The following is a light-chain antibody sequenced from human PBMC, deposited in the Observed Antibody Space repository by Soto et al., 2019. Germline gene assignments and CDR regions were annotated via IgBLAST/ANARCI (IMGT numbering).Light chain of an antibody. Sequence: SQLTQSPSSLSASVGDRVTITCRASQDISSYLAWYQQEPGKAPKLLIYAASTLQSGVPSRFSGSGSGTDFTLPISTLQPEDFATYYCQQLNSYPWTFGQGTKVDIK. V-gene: IGKV1-9*01. CDR1: QDISSY. J-gene: IGKJ1*01. CDR3: QQLNSYPWT. CDR2: AAS.